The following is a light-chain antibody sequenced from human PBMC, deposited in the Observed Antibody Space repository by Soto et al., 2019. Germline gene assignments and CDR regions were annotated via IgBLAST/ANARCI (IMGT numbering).Light chain of an antibody. J-gene: IGLJ3*02. Sequence: QSALTQPASVSGSPGQSITISCTGTSSDVGGYNYVSWYQHHPGKAPKLIIYEVNNRPSGVSNRFSCSKSGNTASLPISGLQAEDEADYYCSSYTTSSTLVFGGGTKLTVL. V-gene: IGLV2-14*01. CDR2: EVN. CDR1: SSDVGGYNY. CDR3: SSYTTSSTLV.